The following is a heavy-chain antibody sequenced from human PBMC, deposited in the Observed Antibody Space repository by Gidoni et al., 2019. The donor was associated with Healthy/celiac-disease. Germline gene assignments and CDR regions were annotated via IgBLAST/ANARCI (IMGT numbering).Heavy chain of an antibody. Sequence: EVQLLESGGCLVQPGGSLRLSCAASGFTFSSYAMSWVRQAPGKGLEWVSAISGSGGSTYYADSVKGRFTISRDNYKNKLYLQMNSLRAEDTAVYYCAKEEFGELSYFDYWGQGTLVTVSS. D-gene: IGHD3-10*01. CDR3: AKEEFGELSYFDY. CDR1: GFTFSSYA. CDR2: ISGSGGST. J-gene: IGHJ4*02. V-gene: IGHV3-23*01.